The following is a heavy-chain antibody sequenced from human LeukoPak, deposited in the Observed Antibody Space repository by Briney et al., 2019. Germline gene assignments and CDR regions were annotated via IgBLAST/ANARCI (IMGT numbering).Heavy chain of an antibody. CDR3: ARVVKGSGSYYNGYADY. V-gene: IGHV3-53*01. Sequence: GGSLRLSCAASGFTVSSNYMSWVRQAPGKGLEWVSVLYSGGSTYYADSVKGRFTISRDNSKNTLYLQMNSLRAEDTAVYYCARVVKGSGSYYNGYADYWGQGTLVTVSS. CDR1: GFTVSSNY. CDR2: LYSGGST. J-gene: IGHJ4*02. D-gene: IGHD3-10*01.